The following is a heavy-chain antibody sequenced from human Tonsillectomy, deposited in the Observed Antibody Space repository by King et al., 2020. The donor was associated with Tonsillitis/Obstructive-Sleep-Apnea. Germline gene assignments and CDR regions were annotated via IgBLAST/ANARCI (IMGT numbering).Heavy chain of an antibody. CDR3: AKDLGTYYDFWSGYNY. Sequence: VQQVESGGGLVQPGGSLRLSCAASGFTFSSYAMSWVRQAPGKGLEWVSAISGSGGSTYYADSVKGRFTISRDNSKNTLYLQMNSLRAEDTAVYYCAKDLGTYYDFWSGYNYWGQGTLVTVSS. CDR2: ISGSGGST. CDR1: GFTFSSYA. J-gene: IGHJ4*02. V-gene: IGHV3-23*04. D-gene: IGHD3-3*01.